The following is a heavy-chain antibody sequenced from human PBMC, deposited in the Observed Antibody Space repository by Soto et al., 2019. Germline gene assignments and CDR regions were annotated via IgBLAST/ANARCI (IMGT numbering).Heavy chain of an antibody. CDR1: GGSISSSSYY. J-gene: IGHJ3*02. V-gene: IGHV4-39*02. CDR2: IYYSGST. Sequence: QLELQESCPGLVKPSEPLSLPCPVSGGSISSSSYYWGWIRQPPGTGLEWSGSIYYSGSTYYNPSLKSRVTISVDTAKNHFSLKLSTANAADTAVYYRARLACSGGSCSHRNYHYAVESWGQGTMVTVSS. CDR3: ARLACSGGSCSHRNYHYAVES. D-gene: IGHD2-15*01.